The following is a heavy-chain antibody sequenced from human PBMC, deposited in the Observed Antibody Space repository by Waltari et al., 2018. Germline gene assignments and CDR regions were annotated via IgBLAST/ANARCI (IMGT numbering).Heavy chain of an antibody. J-gene: IGHJ3*02. CDR2: IIPIFGTA. D-gene: IGHD3-10*01. V-gene: IGHV1-69*08. CDR1: GGPFSSYA. Sequence: QVQLVQSGAEVKKPGSSVKVSCKASGGPFSSYAISWVRQAPGQGLEGRGRIIPIFGTANYAQKFQGRVTITADKSTSTAYMELSSLRSEDTAVYYCARGWFRELYAFDIWGQGTMVTVSS. CDR3: ARGWFRELYAFDI.